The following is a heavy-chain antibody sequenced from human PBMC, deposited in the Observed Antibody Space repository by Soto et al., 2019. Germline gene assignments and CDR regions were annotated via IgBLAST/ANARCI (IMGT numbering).Heavy chain of an antibody. J-gene: IGHJ5*02. Sequence: ASVKVSCKASGYTFTSYAMHWVRQAPGQRLEWMGWINAGNGNTKYSQKFQGRVTITRDTSASTAYMELSRLRSDDTAVYYCARSNEPEGWFDPWGQGTLVTVSS. CDR3: ARSNEPEGWFDP. CDR1: GYTFTSYA. V-gene: IGHV1-3*01. CDR2: INAGNGNT.